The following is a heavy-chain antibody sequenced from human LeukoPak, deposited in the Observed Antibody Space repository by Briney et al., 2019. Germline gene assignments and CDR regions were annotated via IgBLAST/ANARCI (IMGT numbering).Heavy chain of an antibody. V-gene: IGHV4-34*01. CDR1: GGPFSSYY. J-gene: IGHJ2*01. Sequence: SETLSLTCTVYGGPFSSYYWSWIRQPPGKGLEWIGEINSSGSANYTPSLKSRATISADKSKNQFSLKLNSVTAADTAVFYCARGTRTVITPGGRYFDLWGRGTLVTVSS. D-gene: IGHD4-23*01. CDR3: ARGTRTVITPGGRYFDL. CDR2: INSSGSA.